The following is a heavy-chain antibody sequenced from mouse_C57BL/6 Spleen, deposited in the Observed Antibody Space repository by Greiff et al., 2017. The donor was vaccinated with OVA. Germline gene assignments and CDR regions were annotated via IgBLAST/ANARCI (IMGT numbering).Heavy chain of an antibody. Sequence: QVQLQQSGAELVRPGTSVKVSCKASGYAFTNYLIEWVKQRPGQGLEWIGVINPGSGGTNYNEKFKGKATLTADKSSSTAYMQLSSLTSEDSAVYFCARDEAPAWLAYWGQGTLVTVSA. CDR1: GYAFTNYL. V-gene: IGHV1-54*01. J-gene: IGHJ3*01. CDR3: ARDEAPAWLAY. CDR2: INPGSGGT.